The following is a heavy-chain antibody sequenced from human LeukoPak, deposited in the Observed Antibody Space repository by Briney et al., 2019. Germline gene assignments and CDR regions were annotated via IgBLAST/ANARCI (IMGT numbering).Heavy chain of an antibody. V-gene: IGHV3-30*03. Sequence: GGSLRLSCAAAGFTFSSKWMSWVRQAPGKGLEWMAVIAYDGSSTYYADSVKGRLTISRDNSKNTLYLQMSSLRPEDTALYYCAREYSNHFDYWGQGTLVTVSS. J-gene: IGHJ4*02. D-gene: IGHD4-4*01. CDR2: IAYDGSST. CDR3: AREYSNHFDY. CDR1: GFTFSSKW.